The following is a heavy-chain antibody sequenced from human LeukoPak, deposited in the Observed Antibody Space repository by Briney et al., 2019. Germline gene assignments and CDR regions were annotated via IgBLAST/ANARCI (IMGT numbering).Heavy chain of an antibody. Sequence: GGSLRLSCAASGFTFSSYAMSWVRQAPGKGLEWVSAISGSGGSTYYADSVKGRFTISRDNSKNTLYLQMNSLRAEDTAVYYCAKVDRRGVVVAAPFFDYVGQGTLVTVSS. J-gene: IGHJ4*02. V-gene: IGHV3-23*01. D-gene: IGHD2-15*01. CDR2: ISGSGGST. CDR1: GFTFSSYA. CDR3: AKVDRRGVVVAAPFFDY.